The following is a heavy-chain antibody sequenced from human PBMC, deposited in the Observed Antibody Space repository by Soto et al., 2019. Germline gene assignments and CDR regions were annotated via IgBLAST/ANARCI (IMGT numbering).Heavy chain of an antibody. D-gene: IGHD2-2*01. V-gene: IGHV4-39*01. CDR1: GDSITSSRYY. Sequence: QLVLQESGPGVVKPSETLSLTCSVSGDSITSSRYYWGWIRQTPQTGLEWIGSIYYSGSTFYNPSLKSRVTVSVDTSKSQFSLKLTSVSAADTSLYFCARQTASIVRQGDFDYWGQGTLVTVSS. CDR2: IYYSGST. CDR3: ARQTASIVRQGDFDY. J-gene: IGHJ4*02.